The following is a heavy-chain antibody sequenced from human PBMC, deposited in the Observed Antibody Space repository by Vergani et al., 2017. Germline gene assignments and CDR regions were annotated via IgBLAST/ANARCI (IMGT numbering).Heavy chain of an antibody. CDR1: GFTFSSYW. CDR3: ATRYGGSYDYFDY. J-gene: IGHJ4*02. V-gene: IGHV3-74*01. Sequence: EVQLVESGGGLVQPGGSLRLSCAASGFTFSSYWMHWVRQAPGKGLVWVSRINSDGSSTSYADSVKGRFTISRDNAKNTLYLQMNSLRAEDTAVYYCATRYGGSYDYFDYWGQGTLVTVSS. CDR2: INSDGSST. D-gene: IGHD1-26*01.